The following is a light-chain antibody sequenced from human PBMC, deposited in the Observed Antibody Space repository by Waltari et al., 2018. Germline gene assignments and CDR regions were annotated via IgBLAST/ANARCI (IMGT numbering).Light chain of an antibody. V-gene: IGLV2-14*03. CDR1: SSDIGFYNY. CDR2: DVS. Sequence: QSALTQPASVSGSPGQSITISCYGTSSDIGFYNYVSWYQHHPGKAPNLMIYDVSQRPSGVSDRFSGSKSGNTASLTISGLQAEDEADYYCNSYTGSSSWVFGGGTKVTVL. CDR3: NSYTGSSSWV. J-gene: IGLJ3*02.